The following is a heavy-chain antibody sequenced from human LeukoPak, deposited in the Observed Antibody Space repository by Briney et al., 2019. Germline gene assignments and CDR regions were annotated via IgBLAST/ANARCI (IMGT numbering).Heavy chain of an antibody. CDR3: AREGNSGSYENYFDS. J-gene: IGHJ4*02. D-gene: IGHD1-26*01. CDR1: GGSISNKY. CDR2: IYYSGST. Sequence: LETLSLTCTVSGGSISNKYWSWIRQPPGKGLEWIGYIYYSGSTNYNPSLKSRVTILVDTSKNQFSLKMSSVTAADTAVYYCAREGNSGSYENYFDSWGQGMLVTVSS. V-gene: IGHV4-59*12.